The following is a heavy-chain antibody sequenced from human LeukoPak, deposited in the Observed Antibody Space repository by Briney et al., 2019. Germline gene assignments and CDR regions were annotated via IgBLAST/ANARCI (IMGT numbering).Heavy chain of an antibody. CDR1: GFTLSRYA. J-gene: IGHJ5*02. CDR2: ISYDGSIK. D-gene: IGHD2-2*01. Sequence: GGSLRLSCAVSGFTLSRYAMHWVRQAPGKGPEWVAVISYDGSIKYYADSVKGRFTISRDNSKNTLYLQMNSLRAEDTAVYYCARDRGCSSTSCYEVWFDPWGQGTLVTVSS. V-gene: IGHV3-30*04. CDR3: ARDRGCSSTSCYEVWFDP.